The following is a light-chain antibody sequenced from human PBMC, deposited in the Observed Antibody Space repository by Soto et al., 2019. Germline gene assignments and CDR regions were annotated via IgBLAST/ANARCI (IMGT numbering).Light chain of an antibody. CDR3: QQYVASPYT. Sequence: DIAFTQSPGTLSLSPGERATLPWGASQSISTSSLACYQQKPGPPPRLLIYAASSSATSIPDRCSASGAGTVFTLTISRLEPEDFAVYYRQQYVASPYTFGQGTKVDIK. CDR1: QSISTSS. V-gene: IGKV3-20*01. J-gene: IGKJ2*01. CDR2: AAS.